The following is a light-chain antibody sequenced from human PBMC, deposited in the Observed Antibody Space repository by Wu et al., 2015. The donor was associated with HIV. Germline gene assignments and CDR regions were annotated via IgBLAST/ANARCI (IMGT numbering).Light chain of an antibody. CDR1: QSVSSSY. V-gene: IGKV3-20*01. J-gene: IGKJ4*01. CDR2: GAS. Sequence: EIVLTQSPGTLSLSPGERATLSCRASQSVSSSYLAWYQQKPGQAPGLIIYGASRRATGIPDRFSGSGSGTDFTLTISRLEPEDFAVYYCQQYGSSPLTFGGGTKVEIK. CDR3: QQYGSSPLT.